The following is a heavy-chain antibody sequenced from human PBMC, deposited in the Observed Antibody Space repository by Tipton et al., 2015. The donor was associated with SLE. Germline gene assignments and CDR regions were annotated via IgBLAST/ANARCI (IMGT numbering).Heavy chain of an antibody. V-gene: IGHV4-34*01. CDR1: GGSFSGYY. D-gene: IGHD4-17*01. Sequence: TLSLTCAVYGGSFSGYYWGWIRQPPGKGLEWIGEINHSGGTNYNPSLKSRVTISVDTSKNQFSLKLSSVTAADTAVYYCARGDYGDSGGAFDIWGQGTMVTVSS. CDR3: ARGDYGDSGGAFDI. J-gene: IGHJ3*02. CDR2: INHSGGT.